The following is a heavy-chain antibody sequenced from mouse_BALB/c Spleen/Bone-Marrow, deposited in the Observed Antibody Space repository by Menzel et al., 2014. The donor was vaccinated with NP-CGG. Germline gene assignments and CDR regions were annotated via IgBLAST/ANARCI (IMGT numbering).Heavy chain of an antibody. V-gene: IGHV1-7*01. CDR2: IYPSTGYT. J-gene: IGHJ3*01. D-gene: IGHD1-1*01. Sequence: VQLQQSGAELAKPGASVKMSCKASGYTFTSYWMHWVKQRPGQGLEWIGYIYPSTGYTDYNQKFKDKATLTADKSSSTAYMQLSSLTSEDTAVYYCATYYYGSSLFAYWGQGTLVTVSA. CDR1: GYTFTSYW. CDR3: ATYYYGSSLFAY.